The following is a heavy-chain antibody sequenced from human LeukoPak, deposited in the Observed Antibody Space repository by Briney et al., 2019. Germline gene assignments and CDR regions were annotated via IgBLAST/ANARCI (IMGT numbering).Heavy chain of an antibody. Sequence: SGTLSLTCDVSGGSSTPTNYCTWVRQPPGKGLEWIGEVNLQGGSNYNPSLLRRVAISVDTSANHVSLQMTSVTAADTAVYYCAREGGSYRPLDYSGQGTLVTVSS. J-gene: IGHJ4*02. CDR2: VNLQGGS. D-gene: IGHD3-16*02. CDR3: AREGGSYRPLDY. V-gene: IGHV4-4*02. CDR1: GGSSTPTNY.